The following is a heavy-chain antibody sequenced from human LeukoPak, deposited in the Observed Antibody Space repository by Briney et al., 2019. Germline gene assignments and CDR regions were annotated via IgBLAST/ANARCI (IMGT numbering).Heavy chain of an antibody. D-gene: IGHD5-24*01. CDR1: GFTFSSYA. J-gene: IGHJ4*02. CDR3: ARGELEMATSGY. Sequence: PGRSLKLSCAASGFTFSSYAMHWVRQAPGKGLEWVAVISYDGSNKYYADSVKGRFTISRDNAKNSLYLQMNSLRAEDTAVYYCARGELEMATSGYWGQGTLVTVSS. V-gene: IGHV3-30-3*01. CDR2: ISYDGSNK.